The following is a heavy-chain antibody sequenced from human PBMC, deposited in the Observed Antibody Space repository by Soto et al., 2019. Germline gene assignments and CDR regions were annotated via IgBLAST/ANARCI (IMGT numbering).Heavy chain of an antibody. J-gene: IGHJ4*02. CDR2: IYTGGST. CDR1: GFNVTSST. CDR3: ARDRLGRDYYDD. V-gene: IGHV3-53*01. Sequence: GGSLRLSCTASGFNVTSSTMTWVRQSPGKGLEWVALIYTGGSTFHADSVKGRFTISRDNIKNILYLQMNSLRAEDTAIYYCARDRLGRDYYDDWGQGTLVTVSS. D-gene: IGHD3-16*01.